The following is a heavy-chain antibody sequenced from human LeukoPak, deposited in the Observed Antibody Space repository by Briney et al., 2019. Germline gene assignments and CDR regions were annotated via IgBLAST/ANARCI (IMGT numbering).Heavy chain of an antibody. J-gene: IGHJ4*02. D-gene: IGHD2-15*01. Sequence: SETLSLTCTASGGSIDSRSYYWDWIRQAPGKGLEWIGTIYHSGSTEYNPSLKSRVAIFVDTSKNQFSLILHSVAAADTAVYYCARLSEFDNTHYHYFDYWGQGALVTVSS. CDR1: GGSIDSRSYY. V-gene: IGHV4-39*01. CDR3: ARLSEFDNTHYHYFDY. CDR2: IYHSGST.